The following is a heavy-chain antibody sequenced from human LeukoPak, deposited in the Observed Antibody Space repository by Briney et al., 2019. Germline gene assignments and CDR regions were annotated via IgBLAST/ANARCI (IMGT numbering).Heavy chain of an antibody. J-gene: IGHJ6*02. CDR1: GFTFSNYA. Sequence: PGGSLRLSCAASGFTFSNYAMSWVRQAPGKGLEWVSGITARADSTYYADSVKGRVTISRDNSKNTLFLQLNSLRAEDAAVYYCATMDVWGQGTTVTVSS. V-gene: IGHV3-23*01. CDR2: ITARADST. CDR3: ATMDV.